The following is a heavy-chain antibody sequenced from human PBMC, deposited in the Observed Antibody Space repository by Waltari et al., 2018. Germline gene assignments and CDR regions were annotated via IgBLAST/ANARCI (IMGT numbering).Heavy chain of an antibody. CDR2: IGHSVGI. J-gene: IGHJ4*01. CDR3: ARNGPYFDVDY. V-gene: IGHV4-34*01. Sequence: QVQLQKWGAGLVQPSETRSLTCAVYGGSLSGYWGTWIRQSQGKGLECMGEIGHSVGIHYNSSLKSRLTISLDTSKNQFSLQLTSVTAADTAVYYCARNGPYFDVDYWGHVTLVTVSS. CDR1: GGSLSGYW. D-gene: IGHD3-9*01.